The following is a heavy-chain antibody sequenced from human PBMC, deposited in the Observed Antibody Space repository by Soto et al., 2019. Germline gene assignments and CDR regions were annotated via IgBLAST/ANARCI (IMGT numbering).Heavy chain of an antibody. Sequence: EVQLLESGGDLVQPGGSLRLSCVASGFRFGNYAMNWVRQDPGKGLQWVASISNSGGITYYADSVKGRFTISRDNSENTLFLQLNSLRVEDTAIYYCAKDWMGLGYFFEYWGQGTLVTVSA. D-gene: IGHD5-18*01. J-gene: IGHJ4*02. CDR3: AKDWMGLGYFFEY. CDR1: GFRFGNYA. V-gene: IGHV3-23*01. CDR2: ISNSGGIT.